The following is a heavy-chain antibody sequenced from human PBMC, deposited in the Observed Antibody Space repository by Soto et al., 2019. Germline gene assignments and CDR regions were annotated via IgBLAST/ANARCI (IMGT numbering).Heavy chain of an antibody. CDR1: GFTFSSYS. Sequence: EVQLVESGGGLVKPGGSLRLSCAASGFTFSSYSMNWVRQAPGKGLEWVSSISSSSSYIYYADSVKGRFTISRDNAKNSLYLQMNSLRAEDTAVYYCARGKGGSSCCNFDIWGQGTMVTVSS. CDR2: ISSSSSYI. V-gene: IGHV3-21*01. J-gene: IGHJ3*02. D-gene: IGHD2-15*01. CDR3: ARGKGGSSCCNFDI.